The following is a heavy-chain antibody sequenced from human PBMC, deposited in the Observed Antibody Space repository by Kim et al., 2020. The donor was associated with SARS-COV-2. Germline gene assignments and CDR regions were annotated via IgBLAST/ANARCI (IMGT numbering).Heavy chain of an antibody. J-gene: IGHJ5*02. V-gene: IGHV4-59*13. CDR3: ARILYSKSVMWFDP. Sequence: SETLSLTCTVSGGSISSYYWSWIRQPPGKGLEWIGYIYYSGSTNYNPSLKSRVTISVDTSKNQFSLKLNSVTAADTAVYYCARILYSKSVMWFDPWGQGTLVTVSS. CDR1: GGSISSYY. D-gene: IGHD4-4*01. CDR2: IYYSGST.